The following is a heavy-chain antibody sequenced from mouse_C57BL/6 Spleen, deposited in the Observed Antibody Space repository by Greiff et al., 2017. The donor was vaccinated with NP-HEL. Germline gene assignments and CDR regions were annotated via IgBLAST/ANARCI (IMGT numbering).Heavy chain of an antibody. V-gene: IGHV1-42*01. Sequence: EVKLVESGPELVKPGASVKISCKASGYSFTGYYMNWVKQSPEKSLEWIGEINPSTGGTTYNQKFKAKATLTVDKSSSTAYMQLKSLTSEDSAVYYCARSDGNLFAYWGQGTLVTVSA. CDR1: GYSFTGYY. D-gene: IGHD2-1*01. CDR2: INPSTGGT. CDR3: ARSDGNLFAY. J-gene: IGHJ3*01.